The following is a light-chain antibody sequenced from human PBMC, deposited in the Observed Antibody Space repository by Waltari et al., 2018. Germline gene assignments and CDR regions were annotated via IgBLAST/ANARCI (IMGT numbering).Light chain of an antibody. CDR1: QSVGNY. CDR3: QQRAQWPLT. J-gene: IGKJ4*01. CDR2: GAS. V-gene: IGKV3-11*01. Sequence: EIVLTQSPATLSLLPGERATLSCRASQSVGNYLAWHQQKPGQSPRLLISGASNRATGVPARFSGSGSGTDFTLTISSLEPEDFAAYYCQQRAQWPLTFGGGTKVEIK.